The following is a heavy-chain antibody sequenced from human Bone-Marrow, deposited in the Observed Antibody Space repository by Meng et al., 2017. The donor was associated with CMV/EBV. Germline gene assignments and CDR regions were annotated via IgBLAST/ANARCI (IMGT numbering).Heavy chain of an antibody. J-gene: IGHJ4*02. CDR3: ARELRDTYNFDY. D-gene: IGHD5-24*01. V-gene: IGHV1-46*01. CDR2: INTTGGNA. CDR1: RNTYTSYY. Sequence: ASVKVSCKTSRNTYTSYYIHWVRQAPGQGLEWIGIINTTGGNAGYAQKFQGRVTMTRDTSATTVYMELSSLGSDDTAVYYCARELRDTYNFDYWGQGTLVTVSS.